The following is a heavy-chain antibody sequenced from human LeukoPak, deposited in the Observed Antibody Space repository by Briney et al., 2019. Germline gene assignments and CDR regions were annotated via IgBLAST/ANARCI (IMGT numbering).Heavy chain of an antibody. CDR1: GYTFDHYS. D-gene: IGHD3-16*01. Sequence: GGSLRLSCAASGYTFDHYSVNWVRQAPGKGLEWISYISSSGVTVYYADSVKGRFTCSRDNAGNSLYLQMNSLRVEDTAVYYCARSMITFGGAIDFWGQGTQVTVST. CDR2: ISSSGVTV. J-gene: IGHJ4*02. V-gene: IGHV3-48*01. CDR3: ARSMITFGGAIDF.